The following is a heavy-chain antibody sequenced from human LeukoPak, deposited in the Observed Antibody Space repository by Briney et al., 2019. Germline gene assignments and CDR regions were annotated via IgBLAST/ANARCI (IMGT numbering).Heavy chain of an antibody. CDR1: GGSISSYY. CDR3: ARDPNDGSGYFYYFGY. CDR2: IYYSGST. V-gene: IGHV4-59*01. Sequence: PSETLSLTCTVSGGSISSYYWSWIRQPPGKGLEWIGYIYYSGSTNYNPSLKSRVTISVDTSKNQFSLKLSSVTAADTAVYYCARDPNDGSGYFYYFGYWGQGTLVTVSS. J-gene: IGHJ4*02. D-gene: IGHD3-22*01.